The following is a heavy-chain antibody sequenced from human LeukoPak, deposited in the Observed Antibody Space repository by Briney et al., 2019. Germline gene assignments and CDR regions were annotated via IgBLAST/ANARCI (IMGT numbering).Heavy chain of an antibody. CDR3: ATQWELHPAF. J-gene: IGHJ4*02. Sequence: PGGSLRLSCAAPGFTFSSHWMSWVRQAPGKGPEWVANIKQDGSEKYYVDSVKGRFTISRDNAKNSLYLQMNSLRAEDTAVYYCATQWELHPAFWGQGTLVTVSS. CDR1: GFTFSSHW. D-gene: IGHD1-26*01. V-gene: IGHV3-7*01. CDR2: IKQDGSEK.